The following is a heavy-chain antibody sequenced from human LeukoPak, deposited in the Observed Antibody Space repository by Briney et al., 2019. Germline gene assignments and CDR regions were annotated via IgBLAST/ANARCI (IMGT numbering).Heavy chain of an antibody. V-gene: IGHV3-74*01. Sequence: PGGSLSLSCAASGFDFSSSWMHWVRHAPGQGLVWVSRIKGDGISTNYADSVKGRFTISRDIAKNTLYLQMNSLRAEDTGVYYCAKDHYWSIDYWGRGTLVTVSS. D-gene: IGHD3-3*01. J-gene: IGHJ4*02. CDR2: IKGDGIST. CDR1: GFDFSSSW. CDR3: AKDHYWSIDY.